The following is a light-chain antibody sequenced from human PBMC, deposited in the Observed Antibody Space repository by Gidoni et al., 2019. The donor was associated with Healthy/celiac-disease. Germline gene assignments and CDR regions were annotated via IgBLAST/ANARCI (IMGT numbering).Light chain of an antibody. V-gene: IGKV4-1*01. CDR1: QSVLYSSNNKNY. Sequence: DIVMTQSPASLAVSLGERATINCKSSQSVLYSSNNKNYLAWYQQKPGQPPKLLIYWASTRESGVPDRFSGSGSGTDFTLTISSLQAEDVAVYYCQQYYSTPVTFXQXTKVEIK. CDR2: WAS. J-gene: IGKJ1*01. CDR3: QQYYSTPVT.